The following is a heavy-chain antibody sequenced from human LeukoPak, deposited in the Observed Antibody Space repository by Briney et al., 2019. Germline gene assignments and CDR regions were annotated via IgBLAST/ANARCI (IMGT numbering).Heavy chain of an antibody. D-gene: IGHD2-21*02. CDR3: ASGPSIVVVTAISSYYFDY. V-gene: IGHV4-34*01. CDR2: INHSGST. CDR1: GGSFSGYY. Sequence: SETLSHTCAVYGGSFSGYYWSWIRPPPGKGLEWIGEINHSGSTNYNPSLKRRVTLSVGTSKNQFSLKMSSVTAADRAVYYCASGPSIVVVTAISSYYFDYWGQGTLVTVSS. J-gene: IGHJ4*02.